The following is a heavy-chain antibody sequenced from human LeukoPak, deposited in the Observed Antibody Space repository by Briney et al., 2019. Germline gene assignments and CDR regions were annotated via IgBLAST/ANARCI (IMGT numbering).Heavy chain of an antibody. CDR1: GFTFSSYG. CDR2: IRYDGSNK. J-gene: IGHJ4*02. Sequence: GGSLRLSCAASGFTFSSYGMHWVRQAPGKGLEWVAFIRYDGSNKYYADSVKGRFTISRDNSKNTLYLQMNSLSAEDTAVYYCAKGRYCSGGSCYGDYFDYWGQGTLVTVSS. CDR3: AKGRYCSGGSCYGDYFDY. V-gene: IGHV3-30*02. D-gene: IGHD2-15*01.